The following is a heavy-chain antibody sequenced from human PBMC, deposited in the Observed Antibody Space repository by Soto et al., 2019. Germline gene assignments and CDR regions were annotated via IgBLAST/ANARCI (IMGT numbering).Heavy chain of an antibody. CDR1: GGSISSSSYY. V-gene: IGHV4-39*01. J-gene: IGHJ4*02. CDR3: ARLSPHYDFWSGTTAYFDY. Sequence: SETLSLTCTVSGGSISSSSYYWGWIRQPPGKGLEWIGSIYYSGSTYYNPSLKSRVTISVDTSKNQFSLKLSSVTAADTAVYYRARLSPHYDFWSGTTAYFDYWGQGTLVTVSS. D-gene: IGHD3-3*01. CDR2: IYYSGST.